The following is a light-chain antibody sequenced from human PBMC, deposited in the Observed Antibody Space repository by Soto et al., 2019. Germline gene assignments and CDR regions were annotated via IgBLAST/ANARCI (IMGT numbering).Light chain of an antibody. Sequence: EVVLTQSPGTRSLSPGERATLSCRASQIISSSYLAWYQQKPGQAPRLLIYGASSRATGIPDRFSCSGSGTDFTLTISRLEPEDFAVYYCQQYGSSPRTFGQGTKVEIK. CDR1: QIISSSY. V-gene: IGKV3-20*01. CDR2: GAS. CDR3: QQYGSSPRT. J-gene: IGKJ1*01.